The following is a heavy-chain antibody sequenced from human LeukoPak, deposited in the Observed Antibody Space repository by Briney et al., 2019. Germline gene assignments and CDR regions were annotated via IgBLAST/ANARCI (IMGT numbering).Heavy chain of an antibody. J-gene: IGHJ4*02. Sequence: GASVKVPCKASGGTFSSYAISWVRQAPGQGLEWMGGIIPIFGTANYAQKFQGRVTITADESTSTAYMELSSLRSEDTAVYYCAREQGIAVAGPFDYWGQGTLVTVSS. CDR2: IIPIFGTA. D-gene: IGHD6-19*01. CDR1: GGTFSSYA. V-gene: IGHV1-69*13. CDR3: AREQGIAVAGPFDY.